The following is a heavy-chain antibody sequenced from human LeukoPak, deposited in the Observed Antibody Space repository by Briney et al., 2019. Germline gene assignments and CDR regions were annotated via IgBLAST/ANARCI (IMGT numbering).Heavy chain of an antibody. CDR3: ARGYSSGWYFYFDH. J-gene: IGHJ4*02. Sequence: GGSLRHFRAASGFRFDEYGMRWVRQAPGKGLEWVSTINWNGGSTDYADSVKGRFTISRHNAKNSLYLQMNSLRVEDTALYFCARGYSSGWYFYFDHWGQGTLVTVSS. CDR1: GFRFDEYG. D-gene: IGHD6-19*01. CDR2: INWNGGST. V-gene: IGHV3-20*04.